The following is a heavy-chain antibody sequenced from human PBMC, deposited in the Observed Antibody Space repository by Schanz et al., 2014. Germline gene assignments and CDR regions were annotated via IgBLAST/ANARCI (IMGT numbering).Heavy chain of an antibody. CDR2: ISDSGDST. Sequence: QVYLVESGGDLVKPGGSLRLSCAASGFTFSDYYMAWIRQAPGKGLEWVSDISDSGDSTHYADSVKGRFIISRDNSKNTLYLQVNSLRAEDTAVYYCAKHVRALTGNDYWGQGTLVTVSS. CDR3: AKHVRALTGNDY. D-gene: IGHD3-9*01. J-gene: IGHJ4*02. V-gene: IGHV3-11*05. CDR1: GFTFSDYY.